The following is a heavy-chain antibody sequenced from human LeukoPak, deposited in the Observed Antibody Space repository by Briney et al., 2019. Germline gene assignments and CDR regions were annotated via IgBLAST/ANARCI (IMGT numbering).Heavy chain of an antibody. CDR3: AKDRGAFFIAVVY. D-gene: IGHD6-19*01. J-gene: IGHJ4*02. CDR2: IRYDGSNK. Sequence: GGSLRLSCAASGFTFSSDSMHWVRQGPPPGQGLVSFIRYDGSNKYYADSVQGRFTISRDNSKNTLYLQMNSLRAEDTAVYYCAKDRGAFFIAVVYWGQGTLVSVSS. CDR1: GFTFSSDS. V-gene: IGHV3-30*02.